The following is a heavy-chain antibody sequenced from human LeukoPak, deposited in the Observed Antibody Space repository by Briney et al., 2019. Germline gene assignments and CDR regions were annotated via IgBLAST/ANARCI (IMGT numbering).Heavy chain of an antibody. D-gene: IGHD2-21*01. J-gene: IGHJ3*02. Sequence: SETLSLTCTVSGGSISGYYWSWIRQPPGKGLEWIGEINHSGSTNYNPSLKSRVTISVDTSKNQFSLKLSSVTAADTAVYYCAISGGYWGYVPILGAFDIWGQGTMVTVSS. CDR2: INHSGST. CDR1: GGSISGYY. CDR3: AISGGYWGYVPILGAFDI. V-gene: IGHV4-34*01.